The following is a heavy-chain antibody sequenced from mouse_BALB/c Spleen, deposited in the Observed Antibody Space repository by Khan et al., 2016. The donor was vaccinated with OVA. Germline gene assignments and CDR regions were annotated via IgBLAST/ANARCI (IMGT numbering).Heavy chain of an antibody. CDR1: GYTFTSYD. V-gene: IGHV1-85*01. CDR2: IFPGDDSS. CDR3: ARRRGSMDY. Sequence: QVRLQQSGTELVKPGASVKLSCKASGYTFTSYDINWVRQRPEQGLEGIGWIFPGDDSSNYNEKFKGKATLTTDKSSSTAYMQLSRLTAEDSAVYFCARRRGSMDYWGQGTSVTVSS. J-gene: IGHJ4*01.